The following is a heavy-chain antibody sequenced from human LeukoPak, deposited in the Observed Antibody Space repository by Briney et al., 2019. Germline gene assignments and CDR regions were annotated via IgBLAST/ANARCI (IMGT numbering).Heavy chain of an antibody. CDR3: ARDGTPIYSNGWVYMDV. CDR2: ISSSSSYI. CDR1: GFTFSSYS. V-gene: IGHV3-21*01. Sequence: PGGSLRLSCAASGFTFSSYSMNWVRQAPGKGLEWVSSISSSSSYIYYADSVKGRFTISRDNAKNSLYLQMNSLRAEDTAVYYCARDGTPIYSNGWVYMDVWGKGTTVTISS. J-gene: IGHJ6*04. D-gene: IGHD6-25*01.